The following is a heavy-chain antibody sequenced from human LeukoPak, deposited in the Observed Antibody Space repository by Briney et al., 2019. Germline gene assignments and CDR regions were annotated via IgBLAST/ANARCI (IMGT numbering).Heavy chain of an antibody. CDR2: ISSSGRTI. D-gene: IGHD4-11*01. Sequence: PGGSLRLSCAASGFTCSSYEMNWVRQAPGKGLEWVSYISSSGRTIYYADSVQGRFTISRDNAKNSLYLQMNSLRAEDTAVYYCAVNYDLDYWGQGTLVTVSS. J-gene: IGHJ4*02. CDR1: GFTCSSYE. V-gene: IGHV3-48*03. CDR3: AVNYDLDY.